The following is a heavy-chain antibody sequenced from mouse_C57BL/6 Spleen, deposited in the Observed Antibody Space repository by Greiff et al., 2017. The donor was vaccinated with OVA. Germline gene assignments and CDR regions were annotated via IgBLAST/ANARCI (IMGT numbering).Heavy chain of an antibody. Sequence: VQLQQPGAELVKPGASVKLSCKASGYTFTSYWMQWVKQRPGQGLEWIGEIDPSDSYTNYNQKFKGKATLTVDTSSSTAYMQLSSLTSEDSAVYYCARPLGYFDVWGTGTTVTVSS. CDR3: ARPLGYFDV. CDR2: IDPSDSYT. J-gene: IGHJ1*03. D-gene: IGHD6-1*01. CDR1: GYTFTSYW. V-gene: IGHV1-50*01.